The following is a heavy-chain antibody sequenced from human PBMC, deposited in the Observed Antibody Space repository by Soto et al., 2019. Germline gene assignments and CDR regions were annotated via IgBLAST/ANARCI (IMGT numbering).Heavy chain of an antibody. Sequence: ASVKVSCKASGYTFTSYGISWVRQAPGQGLEWMGWISAYNGNTNYAQKLQGRVTMTTDTSTSTAYVELRSLRAEDTAVYYCAKDGIRGIHIDNWGQGTLVTVSS. CDR3: AKDGIRGIHIDN. CDR2: ISAYNGNT. J-gene: IGHJ4*02. V-gene: IGHV1-18*01. CDR1: GYTFTSYG.